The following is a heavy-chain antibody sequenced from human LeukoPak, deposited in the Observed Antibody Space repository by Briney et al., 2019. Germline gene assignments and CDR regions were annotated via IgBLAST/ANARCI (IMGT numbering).Heavy chain of an antibody. Sequence: GGSLRLSCAASGFTFSSYAMSWVRQAPGKGLEWVSSIGTSGSYIYYTDSVEGRFTISRDNAKNSLYLQMNSLRAEDTAVYYCAKEGGVYSTPYYMDVWGKGTTVTVSS. J-gene: IGHJ6*03. CDR1: GFTFSSYA. CDR3: AKEGGVYSTPYYMDV. CDR2: IGTSGSYI. V-gene: IGHV3-21*01. D-gene: IGHD1-26*01.